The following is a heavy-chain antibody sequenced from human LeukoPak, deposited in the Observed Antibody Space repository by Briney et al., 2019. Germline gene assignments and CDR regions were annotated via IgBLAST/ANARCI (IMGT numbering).Heavy chain of an antibody. CDR1: GGSISSSSYY. V-gene: IGHV4-39*01. D-gene: IGHD4-11*01. Sequence: SETLSLTCTVSGGSISSSSYYWGWIRQPPGKGLEWIGSIYYSGSTYYNPSLKSRVTISVDTSKNQFSLKLSSVTAADTAVYYCARQRSTTAVVVWGKGTTVTVSS. CDR2: IYYSGST. J-gene: IGHJ6*04. CDR3: ARQRSTTAVVV.